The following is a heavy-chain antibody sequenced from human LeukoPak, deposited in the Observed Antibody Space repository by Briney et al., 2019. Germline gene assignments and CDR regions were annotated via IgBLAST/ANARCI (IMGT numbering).Heavy chain of an antibody. CDR1: GYTFTSHF. CDR3: ARAYYYDSSGNAFDI. D-gene: IGHD3-22*01. J-gene: IGHJ3*02. Sequence: ASVKVSCKASGYTFTSHFMHWVRQAPGQGLEWMGIINPSGGSTSYAQKFQGRVTMTRDMSTSTVYMELSSLRSEDTAVYYCARAYYYDSSGNAFDIWGQGTMVTVSS. CDR2: INPSGGST. V-gene: IGHV1-46*01.